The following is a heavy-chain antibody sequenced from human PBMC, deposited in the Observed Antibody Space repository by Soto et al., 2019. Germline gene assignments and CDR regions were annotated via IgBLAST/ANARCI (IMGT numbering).Heavy chain of an antibody. V-gene: IGHV1-69*13. D-gene: IGHD5-18*01. CDR2: IIHIFGTA. CDR1: GGTFSIYA. CDR3: ARGSQDSYVSWPGMDV. J-gene: IGHJ6*02. Sequence: ASVKVSCKASGGTFSIYAISWVRKAPGQGLEWMGGIIHIFGTANYAQKFQGRVTITADESTSTAYMELSSLRSGDTAVYYCARGSQDSYVSWPGMDVWRQGTTVTVPS.